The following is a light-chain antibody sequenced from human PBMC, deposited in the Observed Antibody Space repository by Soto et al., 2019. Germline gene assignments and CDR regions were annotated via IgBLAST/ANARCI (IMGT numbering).Light chain of an antibody. CDR1: QTIRNW. CDR3: QQDNSYPCT. CDR2: DAS. V-gene: IGKV1-5*01. Sequence: DILMTLSPSTLSASVGDRVTVTCRASQTIRNWLAWYQQKPGKAPKLLIYDASTLESGVPPRFSGSGSGTEYTLTVSSLQPDDFATYYCQQDNSYPCTFGQGTMV. J-gene: IGKJ1*01.